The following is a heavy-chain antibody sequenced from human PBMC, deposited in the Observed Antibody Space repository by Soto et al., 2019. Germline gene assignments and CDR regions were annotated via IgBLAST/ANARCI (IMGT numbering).Heavy chain of an antibody. Sequence: QVQLVESGGGLVKPGGSLRLSCAASGFTFSDYYMSWIRQAPGKGLEWVSYISSSSSYTNYSDSVKGRLTISRDNAKNSLYMQRNSLRAEDTAVYYWARGERITIFRDWGQGTLVTVSS. J-gene: IGHJ4*02. D-gene: IGHD3-3*01. CDR1: GFTFSDYY. V-gene: IGHV3-11*06. CDR2: ISSSSSYT. CDR3: ARGERITIFRD.